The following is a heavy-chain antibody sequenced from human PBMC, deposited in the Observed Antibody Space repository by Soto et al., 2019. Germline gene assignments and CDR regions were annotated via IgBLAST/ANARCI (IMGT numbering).Heavy chain of an antibody. CDR1: GYCMSSGYF. CDR3: ERAKDYDFWGGKVPYGMDV. Sequence: ETLSLTGAVSGYCMSSGYFGGWIRQPPVKGLEWIGSLYHASSTSYSPSLKSRVTISVDTSKNQFSLKLRSVTAADTAVYYCERAKDYDFWGGKVPYGMDVWGQGTTVTV. V-gene: IGHV4-38-2*01. D-gene: IGHD3-3*01. CDR2: LYHASST. J-gene: IGHJ6*01.